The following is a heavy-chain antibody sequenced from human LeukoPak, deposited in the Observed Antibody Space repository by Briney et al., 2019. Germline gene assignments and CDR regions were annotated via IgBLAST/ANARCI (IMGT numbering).Heavy chain of an antibody. V-gene: IGHV1-24*01. CDR3: ATAMVRGVYFDY. CDR1: GYTLTELS. CDR2: FDPEDGET. J-gene: IGHJ4*02. D-gene: IGHD3-10*01. Sequence: GASVKVSCKVSGYTLTELSMHWVRQAPGKGLEWMGGFDPEDGETIYAQKFQGRVIMTEDTSTDTAYMELSSLRSEDTAVYYCATAMVRGVYFDYWGQGTLVTVSS.